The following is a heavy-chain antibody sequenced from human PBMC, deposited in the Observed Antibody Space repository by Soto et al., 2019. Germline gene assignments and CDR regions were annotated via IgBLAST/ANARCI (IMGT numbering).Heavy chain of an antibody. CDR2: VSYDGNNK. CDR3: AKDLGQQLVLNYGMDV. J-gene: IGHJ6*02. V-gene: IGHV3-30*18. D-gene: IGHD6-13*01. Sequence: QVQLVESGGGVVQPGTSLRLSCAPSGFTFSSYGMYWVRQAPGKGLEWVAVVSYDGNNKYYADSVKGRFTISRDNAKNMLYLQMISLRPDDTAVYYCAKDLGQQLVLNYGMDVWGQGTTVTVSS. CDR1: GFTFSSYG.